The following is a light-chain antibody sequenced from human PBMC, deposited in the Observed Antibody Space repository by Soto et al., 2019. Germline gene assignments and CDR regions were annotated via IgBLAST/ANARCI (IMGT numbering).Light chain of an antibody. CDR3: CSSAGSSTVI. CDR1: NSDVGSYNY. J-gene: IGLJ2*01. CDR2: DVS. Sequence: QSALTQPASVSGSPGQSITISCTGTNSDVGSYNYVSWHQQHPGKAPKLMIYDVSKWPSGVPDRFSGSKSGNTASLTISGLQAEDEADYYCCSSAGSSTVIFGGGTKVTVL. V-gene: IGLV2-11*01.